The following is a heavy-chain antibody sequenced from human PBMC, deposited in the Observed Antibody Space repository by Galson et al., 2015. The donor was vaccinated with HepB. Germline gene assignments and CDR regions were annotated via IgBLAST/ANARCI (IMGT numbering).Heavy chain of an antibody. V-gene: IGHV5-51*01. CDR3: ARHISAAGFYYYYGMDV. J-gene: IGHJ6*02. Sequence: QSGAEVKKPGESLKISCTGSGYSFTSYWIGWVRQMPGKGLEWMGIIYPGDSDTRYSPSFQGQVTISADKSISTAYLQWSSLKASDTAMYYCARHISAAGFYYYYGMDVWGQGTTVTVSS. CDR1: GYSFTSYW. CDR2: IYPGDSDT. D-gene: IGHD6-13*01.